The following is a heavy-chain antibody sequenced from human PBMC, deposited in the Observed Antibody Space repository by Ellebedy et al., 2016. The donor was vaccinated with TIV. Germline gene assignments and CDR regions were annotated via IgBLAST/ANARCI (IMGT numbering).Heavy chain of an antibody. J-gene: IGHJ4*02. CDR3: ARVHNGNTGGDY. Sequence: GESLKISXAASGFIFSTCSMNWVRQAPGKGLEWVSYISSSSSTIYYADSVKGRFTISRDNAENSVYLQMYSLRDEDTAVYYCARVHNGNTGGDYWGQGTLVTVSS. CDR1: GFIFSTCS. CDR2: ISSSSSTI. D-gene: IGHD5-18*01. V-gene: IGHV3-48*02.